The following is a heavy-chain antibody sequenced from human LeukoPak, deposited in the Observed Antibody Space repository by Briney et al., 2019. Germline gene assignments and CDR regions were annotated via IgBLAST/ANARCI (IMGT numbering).Heavy chain of an antibody. CDR3: AGCCSSTSCPTRAFDI. CDR1: GGSISSGSYY. J-gene: IGHJ3*02. D-gene: IGHD2-2*01. Sequence: SETLSLTCTVSGGSISSGSYYWSWIRQPAGKGLEWIGRIYTSGSTNYNPSLKSRVTISVDTSKNQFSLKLSSVTAADTAVYYCAGCCSSTSCPTRAFDIWGQGTMVTVSS. V-gene: IGHV4-61*02. CDR2: IYTSGST.